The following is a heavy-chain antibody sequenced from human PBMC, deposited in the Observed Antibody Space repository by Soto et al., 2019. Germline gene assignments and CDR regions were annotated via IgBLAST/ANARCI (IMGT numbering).Heavy chain of an antibody. V-gene: IGHV3-23*01. CDR3: AKDSDTKRGPDY. Sequence: DVQLLESGGGLVQPGGSLRLSCAASGFTFSNCAMNWVRQAPGKGLEWVSGISGSSNNTFYADSVKGRFTISRDNSKSTLFLQMNRLRAEDTALYYCAKDSDTKRGPDYWGQGTLVTVSS. D-gene: IGHD3-10*01. CDR1: GFTFSNCA. CDR2: ISGSSNNT. J-gene: IGHJ4*02.